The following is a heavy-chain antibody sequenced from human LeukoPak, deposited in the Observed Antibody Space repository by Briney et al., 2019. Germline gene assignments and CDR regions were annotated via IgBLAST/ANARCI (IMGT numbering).Heavy chain of an antibody. D-gene: IGHD2-2*01. CDR3: ARDHGGNIVVVPAAMPFEDY. J-gene: IGHJ4*02. CDR2: INPNSGGT. Sequence: ASATVSCKASGYTFTGYYMHWVRQAPGQGLEWMGWINPNSGGTNYAQKFQGRVTMTRDTSISTAYMELSRLRSDDTAVYYCARDHGGNIVVVPAAMPFEDYWGQGTLVTVSS. V-gene: IGHV1-2*02. CDR1: GYTFTGYY.